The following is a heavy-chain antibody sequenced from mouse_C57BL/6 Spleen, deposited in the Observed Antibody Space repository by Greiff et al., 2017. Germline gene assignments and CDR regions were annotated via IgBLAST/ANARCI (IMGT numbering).Heavy chain of an antibody. V-gene: IGHV1-39*01. J-gene: IGHJ2*01. CDR3: ARSYSNYVREFDY. CDR1: GYSFTDYN. CDR2: INPNYGTT. Sequence: VQLQQSGPELVKPGASVKISCKASGYSFTDYNLNWVKQSNGKSLEWIGVINPNYGTTSYNQKFKGKATLTVDQSARTAYMQLNSLTSEDSAVYYCARSYSNYVREFDYWGQGTTLTVSS. D-gene: IGHD2-5*01.